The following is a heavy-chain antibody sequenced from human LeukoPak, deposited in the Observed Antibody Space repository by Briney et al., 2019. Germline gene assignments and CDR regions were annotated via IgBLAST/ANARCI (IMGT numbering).Heavy chain of an antibody. CDR3: ARDPYHRLGPPLDL. CDR1: GYTFTGYY. J-gene: IGHJ5*02. D-gene: IGHD1-14*01. CDR2: ISTSNGDT. V-gene: IGHV1-18*04. Sequence: ASVKVSCKASGYTFTGYYMHWVRQAPGQGLEWIGRISTSNGDTNYAAKLQGRVTMTTDTSTSTVYMELGSLTFDDTAVYFCARDPYHRLGPPLDLWGQGTLVTVSS.